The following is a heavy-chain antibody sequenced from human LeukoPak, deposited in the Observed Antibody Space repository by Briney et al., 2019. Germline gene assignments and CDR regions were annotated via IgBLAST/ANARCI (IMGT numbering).Heavy chain of an antibody. CDR3: AISPGIAVAGTGL. D-gene: IGHD6-19*01. CDR2: IYPGDSDT. V-gene: IGHV5-51*01. J-gene: IGHJ4*02. CDR1: GYSFSSYW. Sequence: PGESLKISCQGFGYSFSSYWIAWVRQMPGKGLEWMGIIYPGDSDTRYSPSFQGQVTISADKSISTAYLQWSSLKASDTAMYYCAISPGIAVAGTGLWGQGTLVTVSS.